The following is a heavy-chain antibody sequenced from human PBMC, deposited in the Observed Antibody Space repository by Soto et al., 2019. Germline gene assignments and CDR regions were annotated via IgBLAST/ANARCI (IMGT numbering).Heavy chain of an antibody. D-gene: IGHD7-27*01. J-gene: IGHJ4*02. CDR1: GFTFSTFA. V-gene: IGHV3-23*01. Sequence: GSLRLSCAASGFTFSTFAMRWVRQAPGKGLEWVSAISGSGGTTSYADSVKGRFTISRDNSKNTLYLHMDNLRAEDTAVYYCAKETGGYYFDYWGQGVLVTVSS. CDR3: AKETGGYYFDY. CDR2: ISGSGGTT.